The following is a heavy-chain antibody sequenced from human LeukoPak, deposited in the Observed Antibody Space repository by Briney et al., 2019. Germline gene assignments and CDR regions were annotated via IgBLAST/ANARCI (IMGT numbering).Heavy chain of an antibody. V-gene: IGHV3-30*18. J-gene: IGHJ6*03. CDR2: ISYDGSNK. CDR3: AKGFWSGYIYYYYMDV. Sequence: GRSLRLSCAASGFTFSSYRMHWVRQAPGKGLEWVAVISYDGSNKYYADSVKGRFTIYRDNSKNTLYLQMNSLRAEDTAVYYCAKGFWSGYIYYYYMDVWGKGTTVTVSS. CDR1: GFTFSSYR. D-gene: IGHD3-3*01.